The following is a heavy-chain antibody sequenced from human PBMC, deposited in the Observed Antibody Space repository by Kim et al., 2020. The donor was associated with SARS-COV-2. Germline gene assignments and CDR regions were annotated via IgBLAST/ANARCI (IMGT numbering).Heavy chain of an antibody. CDR2: IYTSGST. CDR3: ARDADSSGYQPGDLWFDP. CDR1: GGSISSGSYY. J-gene: IGHJ5*02. Sequence: SETLSLTCTVSGGSISSGSYYWSWIRQPAGKGLEWIGRIYTSGSTNYNPSLKSRVTISVDTSKNQFSLKLSSVTAADTAVYYCARDADSSGYQPGDLWFDPWGQGTLVTVSS. D-gene: IGHD3-22*01. V-gene: IGHV4-61*02.